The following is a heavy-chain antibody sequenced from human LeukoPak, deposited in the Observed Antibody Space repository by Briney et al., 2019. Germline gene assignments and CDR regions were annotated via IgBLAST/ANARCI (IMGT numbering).Heavy chain of an antibody. CDR2: ISGSGGST. V-gene: IGHV3-23*01. D-gene: IGHD3-3*01. J-gene: IGHJ4*02. CDR3: AKDHGITIFGVVNTITAGFDY. CDR1: GFTFSSYG. Sequence: PGGSLRLSCAASGFTFSSYGMHWVRQAPGKGLEWVSAISGSGGSTYYADSVKGRFTISRDNFKNTLYLQMNSLRAEDTAVYYCAKDHGITIFGVVNTITAGFDYWGQGTLVTVSS.